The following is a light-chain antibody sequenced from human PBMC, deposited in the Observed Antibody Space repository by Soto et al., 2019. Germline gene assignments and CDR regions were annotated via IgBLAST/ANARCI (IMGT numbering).Light chain of an antibody. J-gene: IGLJ3*02. Sequence: QSALTQPRSVSGSPGQSVTISCIGTNDDVGAYNYVSWYQQHPGTAPRVIINDVTKRPSGVPDRFSGSKSGNTASLTISGLQAEDEADYYCCSYAGSYTWGFGGGTQLTVL. CDR1: NDDVGAYNY. CDR3: CSYAGSYTWG. CDR2: DVT. V-gene: IGLV2-11*01.